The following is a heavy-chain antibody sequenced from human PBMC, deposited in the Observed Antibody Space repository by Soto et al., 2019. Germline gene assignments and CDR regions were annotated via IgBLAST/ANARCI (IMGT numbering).Heavy chain of an antibody. V-gene: IGHV4-59*01. CDR3: ARPLFGRGNWFDP. Sequence: SETLSLTCTVSGGSISSYYWIWIRQPPGKGLEWIGYIYYSGSTNYDPSLKSRVNISVDTSKNQFSLKLSSVTAADTAVYYCARPLFGRGNWFDPWGQGTLVTAPQ. CDR2: IYYSGST. CDR1: GGSISSYY. J-gene: IGHJ5*02. D-gene: IGHD3-10*01.